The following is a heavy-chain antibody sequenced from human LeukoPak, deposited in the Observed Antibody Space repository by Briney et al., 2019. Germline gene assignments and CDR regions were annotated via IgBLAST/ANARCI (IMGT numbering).Heavy chain of an antibody. CDR3: AGARSRYSSSPPLNY. Sequence: PGGSLRISCAASGFTFSSYAMHWFRQAPGKGLEWVAVISYDGSNKYYADSVKGRFTISRDNSKNTLYLQMNSLRAEDTAVYYCAGARSRYSSSPPLNYWGQGTLVTVSS. V-gene: IGHV3-30*01. J-gene: IGHJ4*02. CDR2: ISYDGSNK. CDR1: GFTFSSYA. D-gene: IGHD6-6*01.